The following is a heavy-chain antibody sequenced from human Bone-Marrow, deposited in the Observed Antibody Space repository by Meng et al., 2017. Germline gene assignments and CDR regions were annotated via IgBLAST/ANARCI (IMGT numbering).Heavy chain of an antibody. D-gene: IGHD1-26*01. V-gene: IGHV3-21*01. J-gene: IGHJ4*02. CDR3: ARPGRWELLDLYYLDY. Sequence: GGSLRLSCAASGFTFSSYSMNWVRQAPGKGLEWVSSISSSSSYIYYADSVKGRFTISRDNAKNSLYLQMNSLRAEDTAVYYCARPGRWELLDLYYLDYWGQGTLVTVSS. CDR1: GFTFSSYS. CDR2: ISSSSSYI.